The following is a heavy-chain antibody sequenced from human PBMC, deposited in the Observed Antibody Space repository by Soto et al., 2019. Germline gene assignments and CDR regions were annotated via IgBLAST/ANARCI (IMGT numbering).Heavy chain of an antibody. Sequence: SETLSLTCTVSGGSTSSYYWSWIRQPPGKGLEWIGYIYYSGSTNYNPSLKSRVTISVDTSKNQFSLKLSSVTAADTAVYYCAREVRTDSYYYYGMDVWGQGTTVTVSS. J-gene: IGHJ6*02. CDR2: IYYSGST. D-gene: IGHD1-1*01. CDR3: AREVRTDSYYYYGMDV. CDR1: GGSTSSYY. V-gene: IGHV4-59*01.